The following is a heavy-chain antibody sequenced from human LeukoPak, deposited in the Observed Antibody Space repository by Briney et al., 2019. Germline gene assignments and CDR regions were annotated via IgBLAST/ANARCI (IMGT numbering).Heavy chain of an antibody. J-gene: IGHJ4*02. CDR2: ISYDGSNK. CDR1: GFTFSRYG. D-gene: IGHD5-18*01. Sequence: GGSLRFSCAASGFTFSRYGMHWLRQAPGTGLEWVAVISYDGSNKYYADSVKGRFTISRDNSKNTLYLQMNSLRAEDTAVYYCARDRGWDIAMVLDYWGQGTLVTVSS. CDR3: ARDRGWDIAMVLDY. V-gene: IGHV3-30*03.